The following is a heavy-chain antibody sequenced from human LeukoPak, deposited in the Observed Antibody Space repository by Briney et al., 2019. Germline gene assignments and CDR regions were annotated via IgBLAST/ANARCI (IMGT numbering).Heavy chain of an antibody. CDR1: GGSISGYY. V-gene: IGHV4-4*07. D-gene: IGHD5-18*01. CDR2: IYTSGST. J-gene: IGHJ3*02. Sequence: QSSETLSLTCTVSGGSISGYYWSWIRQPAGKGLEWIGRIYTSGSTNYNPSLKSRVTMSVDTSKNQFSLKLSSVTAADTAVYYCASYRIQLWSLPGAFDIWGQGTMVTVSS. CDR3: ASYRIQLWSLPGAFDI.